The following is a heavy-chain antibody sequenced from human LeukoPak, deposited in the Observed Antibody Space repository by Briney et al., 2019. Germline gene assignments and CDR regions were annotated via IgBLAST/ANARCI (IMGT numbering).Heavy chain of an antibody. CDR3: ASSPDSSGYPFDY. V-gene: IGHV4-61*05. CDR2: IYYSGST. CDR1: GGSISSSSYY. Sequence: SETLSLTCTVSGGSISSSSYYWGWIRQPPGKGLEWIGYIYYSGSTNYNPSLKSRVTISVDTSKSQFSLKLSSVTAADTAVYYCASSPDSSGYPFDYWGQGTLVTVSS. J-gene: IGHJ4*02. D-gene: IGHD3-22*01.